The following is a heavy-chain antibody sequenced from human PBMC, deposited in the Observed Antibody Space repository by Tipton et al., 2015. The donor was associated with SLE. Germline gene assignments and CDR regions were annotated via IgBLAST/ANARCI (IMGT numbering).Heavy chain of an antibody. D-gene: IGHD3-10*01. J-gene: IGHJ6*03. Sequence: TLSLTCTVSGGSISSHYWSWIRQPPGKGLEWIGYIYYSGSTNYNPSLKSRVTISVDTSKNQFSLKLSSVTAADTAVYYCARDGGITTDIDVWGKGITGTVSS. V-gene: IGHV4-59*11. CDR3: ARDGGITTDIDV. CDR2: IYYSGST. CDR1: GGSISSHY.